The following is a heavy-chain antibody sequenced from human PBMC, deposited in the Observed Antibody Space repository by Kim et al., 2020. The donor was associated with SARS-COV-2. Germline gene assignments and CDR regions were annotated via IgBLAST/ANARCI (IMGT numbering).Heavy chain of an antibody. J-gene: IGHJ6*03. V-gene: IGHV2-70*11. CDR2: IDWGDDK. Sequence: SGPTLVNPTQTLTLTCTFSGFSLSTSGMCVSWIRQSPGKALEWLARIDWGDDKYYNKSLKTRLTISKDTSKNQVVLIMTNMDPVDTATYYCARLRGTGTTRSQSYRYYMDVWGKGTMGTVSS. CDR1: GFSLSTSGMC. CDR3: ARLRGTGTTRSQSYRYYMDV. D-gene: IGHD1-7*01.